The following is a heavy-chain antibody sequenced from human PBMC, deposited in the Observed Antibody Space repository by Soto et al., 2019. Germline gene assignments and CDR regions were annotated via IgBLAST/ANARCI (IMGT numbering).Heavy chain of an antibody. CDR2: ISSSTTYI. CDR1: GFTFSSYT. V-gene: IGHV3-21*01. D-gene: IGHD1-20*01. J-gene: IGHJ6*01. CDR3: ARETESYNWNDGLMDV. Sequence: EVQLVESGGGLVKPGGSLRLSCAASGFTFSSYTMNWVRQAPGKGLEWVSSISSSTTYIYYADSVTGRFTISRDNAKNSLYLQMNSLGAGDTAVYYCARETESYNWNDGLMDVW.